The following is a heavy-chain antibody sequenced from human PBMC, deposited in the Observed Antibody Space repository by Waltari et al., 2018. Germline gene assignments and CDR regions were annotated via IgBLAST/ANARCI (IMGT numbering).Heavy chain of an antibody. J-gene: IGHJ4*02. Sequence: QLQLQESGPGLVKPSETLSLTCTVSGGSISSSSYYWGWIRQPPGKGLEWIGSIYYSGRTYHNPSLKSRVTISVDTSKNQFSLKLSSVTAADTAVYYCARHYRTPEIDYWGQGTLVTVSS. V-gene: IGHV4-39*01. CDR2: IYYSGRT. D-gene: IGHD1-1*01. CDR1: GGSISSSSYY. CDR3: ARHYRTPEIDY.